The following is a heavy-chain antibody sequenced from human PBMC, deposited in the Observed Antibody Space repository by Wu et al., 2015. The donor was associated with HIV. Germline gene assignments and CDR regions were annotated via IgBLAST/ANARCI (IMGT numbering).Heavy chain of an antibody. Sequence: QVHLVQSGAEVKKPGASVTVSCKASGYTFTAYYMHWIRQAPGQGLEWMGWININTGDSNYARKFRGRLTVTRDTSITTVYMDLSSLKSDDSAMYYCTRGTRNFLFDYWGQGALVTVSS. V-gene: IGHV1-2*02. D-gene: IGHD4-11*01. CDR3: TRGTRNFLFDY. J-gene: IGHJ4*02. CDR2: ININTGDS. CDR1: GYTFTAYY.